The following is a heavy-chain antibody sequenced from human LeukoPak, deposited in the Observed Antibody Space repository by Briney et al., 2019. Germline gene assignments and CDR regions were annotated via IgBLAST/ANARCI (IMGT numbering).Heavy chain of an antibody. Sequence: GGSLRLSCAASGFTFSSYAMGWVRQAPGKGLEWVSGIGGSGGSTYYADSVKGRFTISRDNSKNTLYLQMNSLRAEDTAVYYCAKRITVTYFNDYRGQGTLVTVSS. J-gene: IGHJ4*02. CDR2: IGGSGGST. CDR1: GFTFSSYA. CDR3: AKRITVTYFNDY. V-gene: IGHV3-23*01. D-gene: IGHD4-17*01.